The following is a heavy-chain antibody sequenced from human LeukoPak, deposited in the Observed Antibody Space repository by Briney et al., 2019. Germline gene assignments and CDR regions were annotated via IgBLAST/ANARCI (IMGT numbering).Heavy chain of an antibody. J-gene: IGHJ3*02. CDR2: ISSSGSTI. CDR1: GFTFSSYE. V-gene: IGHV3-48*03. CDR3: ARKGRANDAFDI. Sequence: GSLRLSCAASGFTFSSYEMNWVRQAPGKGLEWVSYISSSGSTIYYADSVKGRFTFSRDNAKNSLYLQMNSLRAEDTAVYYCARKGRANDAFDIWGQGTMVTVSS.